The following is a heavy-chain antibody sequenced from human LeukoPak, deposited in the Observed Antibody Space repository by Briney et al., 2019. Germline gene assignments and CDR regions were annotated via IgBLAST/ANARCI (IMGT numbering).Heavy chain of an antibody. CDR2: ISYDGSNK. CDR3: ARVGVVVTANAMFDI. Sequence: GGSLRLSCAASGFTFGEYAMHWVRQAPGKGLEWVAVISYDGSNKYYADSVKGRFTISRDNSKNTLYLQMNSLRAEDTAVYYCARVGVVVTANAMFDIWGQGTMVTVSS. CDR1: GFTFGEYA. J-gene: IGHJ3*02. D-gene: IGHD2-21*02. V-gene: IGHV3-30*04.